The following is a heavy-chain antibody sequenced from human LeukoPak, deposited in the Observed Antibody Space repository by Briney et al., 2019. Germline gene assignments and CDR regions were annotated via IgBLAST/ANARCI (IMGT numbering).Heavy chain of an antibody. CDR2: IYSAGTT. D-gene: IGHD3-10*01. J-gene: IGHJ6*02. Sequence: GGSLRLSCAASGFTVSTNYMSWVRPAPGKGLERVSIIYSAGTTYYADSVKGRFTISRDNSKNTLYLQMKSLRAEDTAVYYCARDGSGNYYYYGMDVWGQGTTVTVSS. CDR1: GFTVSTNY. V-gene: IGHV3-53*01. CDR3: ARDGSGNYYYYGMDV.